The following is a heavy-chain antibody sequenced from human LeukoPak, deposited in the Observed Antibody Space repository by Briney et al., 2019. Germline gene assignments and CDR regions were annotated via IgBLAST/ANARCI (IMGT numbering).Heavy chain of an antibody. V-gene: IGHV3-11*04. CDR1: GFTFSDYY. Sequence: GGSLRLSCAASGFTFSDYYMSWIRQAPGKGLEWVSYISSSGSTTYYADSVKGRFTISRDNAKNSLYLQMNSLRAEDTAVYYCAAIWFGDFLPPPPVDYWGQGTLVTVSS. D-gene: IGHD3-10*01. J-gene: IGHJ4*02. CDR2: ISSSGSTT. CDR3: AAIWFGDFLPPPPVDY.